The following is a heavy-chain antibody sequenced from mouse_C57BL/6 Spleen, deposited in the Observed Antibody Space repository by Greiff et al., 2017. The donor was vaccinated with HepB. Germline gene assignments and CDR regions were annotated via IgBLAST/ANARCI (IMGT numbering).Heavy chain of an antibody. CDR1: AYSITSDY. Sequence: EVKLQESGPGLAKPSQPLSLTCSVPAYSITSDYWNWIRKFPGNKLEYMGYISYSGSTYYNPSLKSRISITRDTSKNQYYLQLNSVTTEDTATYYCARRLLREDYYAMDYWCQGTSVTVSS. V-gene: IGHV3-8*01. J-gene: IGHJ4*01. CDR3: ARRLLREDYYAMDY. CDR2: ISYSGST. D-gene: IGHD2-3*01.